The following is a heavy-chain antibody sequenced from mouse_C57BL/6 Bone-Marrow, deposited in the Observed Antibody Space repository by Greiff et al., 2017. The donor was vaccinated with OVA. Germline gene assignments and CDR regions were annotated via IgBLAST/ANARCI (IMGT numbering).Heavy chain of an antibody. CDR3: AREASYYGSSSWYFDV. D-gene: IGHD1-1*01. CDR2: INPNNGGT. CDR1: GYTFTDYN. Sequence: EVQLQQSGPELVKPGASVKMSCKASGYTFTDYNMHWVKQSHGKSLEWIGYINPNNGGTSYNQKFKGKATLTVNKSSSTAYMELRSLTSEDSAVYYCAREASYYGSSSWYFDVWGTGTTVTVSS. V-gene: IGHV1-22*01. J-gene: IGHJ1*03.